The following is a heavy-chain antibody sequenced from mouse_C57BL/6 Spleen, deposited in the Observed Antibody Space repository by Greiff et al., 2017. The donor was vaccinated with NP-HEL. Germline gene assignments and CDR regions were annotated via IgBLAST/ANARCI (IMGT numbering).Heavy chain of an antibody. J-gene: IGHJ1*03. V-gene: IGHV1-22*01. D-gene: IGHD1-1*01. CDR3: ARKESYYYGSSYGYFDV. CDR2: INPNNGGT. CDR1: GYTFTDYN. Sequence: EVKLMESGPELVKPGASVKMSCKASGYTFTDYNMHWVKQSHGKSLEWIGYINPNNGGTSYNQKFKGKATLTVNKSSSTAYMELRSLTSEDSAVYYCARKESYYYGSSYGYFDVWGTGTTVTVSS.